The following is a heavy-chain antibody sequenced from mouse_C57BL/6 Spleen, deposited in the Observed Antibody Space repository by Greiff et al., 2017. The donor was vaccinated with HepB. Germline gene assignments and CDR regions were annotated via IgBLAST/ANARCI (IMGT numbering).Heavy chain of an antibody. CDR2: IDPSDSYT. J-gene: IGHJ3*01. Sequence: QVQLQQPGAELVMPGASVKLSCKASGYTFTSYWMHWVKQRPGQGLEWIGEIDPSDSYTNYNQQFKGKSTLTVDKSSSTAYMQLSSLTSEDSAVYYCARGRAQATSWFAYWGQGTLVTVSA. D-gene: IGHD3-2*02. V-gene: IGHV1-69*01. CDR1: GYTFTSYW. CDR3: ARGRAQATSWFAY.